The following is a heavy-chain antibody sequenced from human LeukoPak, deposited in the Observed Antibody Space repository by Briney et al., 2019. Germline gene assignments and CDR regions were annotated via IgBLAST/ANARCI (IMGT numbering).Heavy chain of an antibody. J-gene: IGHJ4*02. CDR2: INPNSGGT. CDR1: GYTFTGYY. CDR3: ARTPILPTVTEYYFDY. D-gene: IGHD4-17*01. Sequence: ASVKVSCKASGYTFTGYYMHWVRQAPGQGLEWMGWINPNSGGTNYAQKFQGRVTMTRDTSISTAYMELSSLRSEDTAVYYCARTPILPTVTEYYFDYWGQGTLVTVSS. V-gene: IGHV1-2*02.